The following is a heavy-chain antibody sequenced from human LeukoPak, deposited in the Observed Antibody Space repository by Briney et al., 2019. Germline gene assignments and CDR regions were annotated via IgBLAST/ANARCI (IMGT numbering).Heavy chain of an antibody. D-gene: IGHD3-3*01. J-gene: IGHJ6*04. CDR3: ARDVRYDFWSGYFLDV. CDR1: GYTFTTHD. V-gene: IGHV1-8*01. Sequence: ASVKVSCKASGYTFTTHDMSWVRQATGQGLEWMGWMNPDSGDTGYAQKFQGRVTMTRNTSTSTAYMELSSLRSEDTAIYYCARDVRYDFWSGYFLDVWGKGTTVTVSS. CDR2: MNPDSGDT.